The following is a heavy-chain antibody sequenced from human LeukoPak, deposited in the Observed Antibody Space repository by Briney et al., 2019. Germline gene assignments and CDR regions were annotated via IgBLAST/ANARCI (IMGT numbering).Heavy chain of an antibody. V-gene: IGHV1-2*02. CDR1: GYSFTDYY. Sequence: APVKVSCKASGYSFTDYYVHWVRQAPGQGLEWMGWNNPDSGGTKYAQKFQGRVTMTTDTAIRTAYLELRRLRYDDTAVYYCASALNTPGTSCWGQGTQVTVSS. J-gene: IGHJ4*02. D-gene: IGHD2-15*01. CDR2: NNPDSGGT. CDR3: ASALNTPGTSC.